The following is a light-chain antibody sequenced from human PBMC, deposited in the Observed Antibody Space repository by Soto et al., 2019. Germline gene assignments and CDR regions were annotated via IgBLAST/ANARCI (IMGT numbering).Light chain of an antibody. CDR3: QQSNRFPLT. J-gene: IGKJ4*01. Sequence: DIQMTQSPSFVSAYVGDRVSMTCRASQDISSGLAWYRQKPGKAPQLLISAASSLQSGVPSRFSGSGSGTDFTLTINSLQPDDFATYYCQQSNRFPLTFGGGTKVEIK. V-gene: IGKV1-12*01. CDR2: AAS. CDR1: QDISSG.